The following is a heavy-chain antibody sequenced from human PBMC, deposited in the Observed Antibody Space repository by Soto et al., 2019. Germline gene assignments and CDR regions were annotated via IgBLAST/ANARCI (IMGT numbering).Heavy chain of an antibody. CDR1: GFTFRNYG. CDR2: ISDDGSNK. D-gene: IGHD3-22*01. J-gene: IGHJ4*02. CDR3: AKDHYSEYSGYKDY. V-gene: IGHV3-30*18. Sequence: QVQLVESGVGVVQPGRSLRLSCAASGFTFRNYGMHCVRQAPGKGLEWVAVISDDGSNKNYAYSVKGRFTISRDNSKNTLYLQMNSLSAEDTAVYYWAKDHYSEYSGYKDYWGQGTLVTVSS.